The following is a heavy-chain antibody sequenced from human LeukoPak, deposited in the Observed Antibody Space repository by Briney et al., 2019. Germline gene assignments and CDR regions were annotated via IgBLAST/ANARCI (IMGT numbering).Heavy chain of an antibody. J-gene: IGHJ4*02. CDR2: IYPGDSDT. CDR1: GYSFTSYW. CDR3: ARRSGWYSFDY. V-gene: IGHV5-51*01. D-gene: IGHD6-19*01. Sequence: GESLKISCKGSGYSFTSYWIGWVRQMPGKGLEWMGIIYPGDSDTRYSPSFQGQVTVSADKSISTAYLQWSSLRASDSAMYYCARRSGWYSFDYWGQGTLVTVCS.